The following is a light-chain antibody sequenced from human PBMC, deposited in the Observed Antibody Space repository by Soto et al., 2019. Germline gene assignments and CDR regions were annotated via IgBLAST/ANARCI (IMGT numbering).Light chain of an antibody. CDR2: EVT. J-gene: IGLJ3*02. V-gene: IGLV2-8*01. CDR1: SRDVGSYKY. CDR3: NSYVGNAIWV. Sequence: QSALTQPPSASGSPGQSVTISCTGTSRDVGSYKYFSWYHQYPGKAHKLMIYEVTKRPSGVTDRFSGSKSGNTASLTVSGLQADDEADYYCNSYVGNAIWVFGGGTKVTVL.